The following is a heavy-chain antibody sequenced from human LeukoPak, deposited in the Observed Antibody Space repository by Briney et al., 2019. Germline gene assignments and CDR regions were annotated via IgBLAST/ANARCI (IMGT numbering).Heavy chain of an antibody. Sequence: PGGSLRLSCAASGFTFSNAWLSWVRQAPGKGLEWVGRIKSQALGGTTDYAAPVKGRFTISRDDSKNMVDLQMTSLKAEDTAMYYCTTTYIVASTRNFDDYWGQGTLVIVSS. V-gene: IGHV3-15*01. CDR1: GFTFSNAW. CDR2: IKSQALGGTT. D-gene: IGHD5-12*01. CDR3: TTTYIVASTRNFDDY. J-gene: IGHJ4*02.